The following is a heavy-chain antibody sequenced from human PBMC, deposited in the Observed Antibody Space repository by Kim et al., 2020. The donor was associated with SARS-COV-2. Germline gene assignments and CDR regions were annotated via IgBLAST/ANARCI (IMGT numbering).Heavy chain of an antibody. D-gene: IGHD3-22*01. Sequence: SMEGRFTISRDNAKNSLYLQMNSLRAEETALYYCAKDTRGSGSQGGAFDIWGQGTMVTVSS. CDR3: AKDTRGSGSQGGAFDI. J-gene: IGHJ3*02. V-gene: IGHV3-9*01.